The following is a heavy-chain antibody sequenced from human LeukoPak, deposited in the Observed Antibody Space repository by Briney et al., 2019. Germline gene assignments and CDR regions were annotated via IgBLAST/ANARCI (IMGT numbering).Heavy chain of an antibody. CDR3: ARGSAIDY. CDR1: GFTFSSYS. V-gene: IGHV3-48*01. Sequence: GGSLRVSCAASGFTFSSYSMKWVRQAPGKGLEWVSYISSSSSTIYYADSVKGRFTISRDNAKNSLYLQMNSLRAEDTAVYYSARGSAIDYWGQGTLVTVSS. J-gene: IGHJ4*02. CDR2: ISSSSSTI.